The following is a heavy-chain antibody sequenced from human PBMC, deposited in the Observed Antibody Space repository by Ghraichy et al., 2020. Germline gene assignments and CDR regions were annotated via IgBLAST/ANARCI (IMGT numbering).Heavy chain of an antibody. CDR3: VRVRSSFFDY. J-gene: IGHJ4*02. CDR2: TYNRGST. D-gene: IGHD3-10*01. Sequence: SETLSLTCTVSGVSIGTDGYSWRWIRQAPGRGLEWSGYTYNRGSTFYNPSLESRVTISVDTSRNQVSLKLGSVTAADTAVYYCVRVRSSFFDYWGQGILVTVSS. CDR1: GVSIGTDGYS. V-gene: IGHV4-30-4*07.